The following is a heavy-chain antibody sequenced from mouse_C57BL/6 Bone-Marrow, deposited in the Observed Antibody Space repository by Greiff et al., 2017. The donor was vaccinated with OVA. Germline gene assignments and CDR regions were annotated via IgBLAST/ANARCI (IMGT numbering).Heavy chain of an antibody. CDR2: IWSGGST. CDR3: ARFYYDYEAWVAY. Sequence: VKLMESGPGLVQPSQSLSITCTVSGFSLTSYGVHWVRQSPGKGLEWLGVIWSGGSTDYNAAFISRLSISKDNSKSQVFFKMNSLQADDTAIYXCARFYYDYEAWVAYWGQGTLVTVSA. J-gene: IGHJ3*01. D-gene: IGHD2-4*01. CDR1: GFSLTSYG. V-gene: IGHV2-2*01.